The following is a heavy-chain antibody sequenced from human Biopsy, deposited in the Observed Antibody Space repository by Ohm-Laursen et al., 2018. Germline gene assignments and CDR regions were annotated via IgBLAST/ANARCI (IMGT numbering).Heavy chain of an antibody. J-gene: IGHJ6*02. CDR2: IYYSGST. Sequence: TLSLTCSVYGESFNGYYWSWIRQTPGQGLVWIGYIYYSGSTNYNPSLKSRVTISVDTSKNQFSLRLNSVTAADTAVYYCARATNSTGWPYYYFYGMDVWGQGTTVTVSS. V-gene: IGHV4-59*01. CDR1: GESFNGYY. CDR3: ARATNSTGWPYYYFYGMDV. D-gene: IGHD2/OR15-2a*01.